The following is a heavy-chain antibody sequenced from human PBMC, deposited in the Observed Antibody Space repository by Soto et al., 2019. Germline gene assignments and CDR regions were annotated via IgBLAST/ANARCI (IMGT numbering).Heavy chain of an antibody. CDR3: AWSITIFGAVTHNCFDP. CDR2: IYYSGST. V-gene: IGHV4-59*01. D-gene: IGHD3-3*01. Sequence: SETLSLTCTVSGGSISSYYWSWIRQPPGKGLEWIGYIYYSGSTNYNPSLKGRVTISVDTSKNQFSLKLSSVTAADTAVYYCAWSITIFGAVTHNCFDPCGQGTLVTVSS. J-gene: IGHJ5*02. CDR1: GGSISSYY.